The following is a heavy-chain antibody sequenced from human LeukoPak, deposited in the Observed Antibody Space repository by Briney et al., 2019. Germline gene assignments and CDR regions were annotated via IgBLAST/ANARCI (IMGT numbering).Heavy chain of an antibody. CDR2: ISSSGSTI. V-gene: IGHV3-48*03. J-gene: IGHJ4*02. Sequence: GGSLRLSCAASGFTFSSYEMNWVRQAPGKGVEWVSYISSSGSTIYYADSVKGRFTISRDNAKNSLYLQMNSLRAEDTAVYYCARVAWFGEFRPFDYWGQGTLVTVSS. CDR1: GFTFSSYE. D-gene: IGHD3-10*01. CDR3: ARVAWFGEFRPFDY.